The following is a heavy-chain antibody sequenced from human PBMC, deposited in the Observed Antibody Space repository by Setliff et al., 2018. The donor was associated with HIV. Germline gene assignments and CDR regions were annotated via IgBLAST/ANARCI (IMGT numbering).Heavy chain of an antibody. J-gene: IGHJ3*01. CDR1: GYSISSGYY. CDR2: IYHSGST. Sequence: SETLSLTCAVSGYSISSGYYWGWIRQPPGKGLEWIGSIYHSGSTYYNPSLKSRVTISVDTSKNQFFLKLTSLSAADTAVYYCARDRIEVVVDGPHDVFDVWGQGTTVTVSS. V-gene: IGHV4-38-2*02. CDR3: ARDRIEVVVDGPHDVFDV. D-gene: IGHD2-15*01.